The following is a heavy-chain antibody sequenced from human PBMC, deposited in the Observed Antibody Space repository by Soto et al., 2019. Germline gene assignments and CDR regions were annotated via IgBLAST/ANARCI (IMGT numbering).Heavy chain of an antibody. J-gene: IGHJ4*02. V-gene: IGHV4-59*01. D-gene: IGHD5-18*01. CDR3: ARGAADTAMVDS. CDR1: GGSISSYY. CDR2: IFYSGST. Sequence: SETLSLTCTASGGSISSYYWTWIRQPPGKGLEWLGYIFYSGSTFYNPSLKSRVTIPIHTSKSQFSLQLTSVTAADTAVYYCARGAADTAMVDSWGQGTLVTVSS.